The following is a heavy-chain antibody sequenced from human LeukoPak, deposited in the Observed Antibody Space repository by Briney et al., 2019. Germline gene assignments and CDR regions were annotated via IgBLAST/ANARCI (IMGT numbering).Heavy chain of an antibody. V-gene: IGHV4-34*01. CDR1: GGSFSGYY. Sequence: SETLSLTCAVYGGSFSGYYWSWIRQPPGKGLEWIWEINHSGSTNYNPSLKSRVTISVDTSKNQFSLKLSSVTAADTAVYYCAHLLGATSLFDSWGQGTLVNVSS. D-gene: IGHD1-26*01. J-gene: IGHJ4*02. CDR2: INHSGST. CDR3: AHLLGATSLFDS.